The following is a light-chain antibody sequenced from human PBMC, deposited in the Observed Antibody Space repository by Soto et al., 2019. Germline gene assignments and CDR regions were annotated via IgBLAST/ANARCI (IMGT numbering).Light chain of an antibody. CDR2: YVS. J-gene: IGLJ1*01. Sequence: QSALTQPASVSGSPGQSITISCTGTSSDVGGYNYVSWYQHLPGKAPKPIIYYVSNRPSGVSDRFSGSKSGNTASLTISGLQAEDEADYYCSSHASSRTLVFGLGTKVTVL. CDR3: SSHASSRTLV. CDR1: SSDVGGYNY. V-gene: IGLV2-14*01.